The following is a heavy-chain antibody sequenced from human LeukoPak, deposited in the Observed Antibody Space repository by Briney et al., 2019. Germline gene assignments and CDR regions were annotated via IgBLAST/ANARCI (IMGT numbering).Heavy chain of an antibody. CDR3: ARQVSGWYSY. CDR2: IYPGDSDT. Sequence: GESLKISCKGSGYSFTSHWIGWVRQVPGKGLDWMGIIYPGDSDTSYSPSFQGQVTISADKSISTAYLQWSSLKASDTAIYYCARQVSGWYSYWGQGTLVTVSS. CDR1: GYSFTSHW. V-gene: IGHV5-51*01. J-gene: IGHJ4*02. D-gene: IGHD6-19*01.